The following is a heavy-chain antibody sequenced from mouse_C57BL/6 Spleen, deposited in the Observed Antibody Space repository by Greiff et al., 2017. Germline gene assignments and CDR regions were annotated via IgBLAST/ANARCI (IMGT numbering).Heavy chain of an antibody. CDR2: IYPGDGDT. J-gene: IGHJ4*01. CDR1: GYAFSSSW. Sequence: QVQLQQSGPELVKPGASVKISCKASGYAFSSSWMNWVKQRPGKGLEWIGRIYPGDGDTNYNGKFKGKATLTADKSSSTAYMQLSSLTSEDSAVYFCARNHYAMDYWGQGTSVTVSS. V-gene: IGHV1-82*01. CDR3: ARNHYAMDY.